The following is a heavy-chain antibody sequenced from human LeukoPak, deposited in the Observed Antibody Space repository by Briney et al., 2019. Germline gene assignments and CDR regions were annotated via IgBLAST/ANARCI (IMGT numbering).Heavy chain of an antibody. J-gene: IGHJ4*02. Sequence: GGSLRLSCAASGFTFSSYWMHWVRQAPGKGLEWVSYISSSGSTIYYAGSVKGRFTISRDNAKNSLYLQMNSLRAEDTAVYYCARVSTHSGSGGSCPFFDYWGQGTLVTVSS. D-gene: IGHD2-15*01. V-gene: IGHV3-48*04. CDR3: ARVSTHSGSGGSCPFFDY. CDR2: ISSSGSTI. CDR1: GFTFSSYW.